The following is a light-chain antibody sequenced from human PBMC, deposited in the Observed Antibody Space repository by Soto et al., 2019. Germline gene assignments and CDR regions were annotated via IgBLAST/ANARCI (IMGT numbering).Light chain of an antibody. V-gene: IGKV1-27*01. J-gene: IGKJ1*01. CDR1: YAICSK. Sequence: DIQLTPSPFSLSAKVGDRVTITCRVIYAICSKLNWYRHKLGIFPKLLIYSASNLQFGVPSRFSGSGSGTDFTFIISSLLPEDVATYYGKRTSNAPRTFGQVTNVDSK. CDR2: SAS. CDR3: KRTSNAPRT.